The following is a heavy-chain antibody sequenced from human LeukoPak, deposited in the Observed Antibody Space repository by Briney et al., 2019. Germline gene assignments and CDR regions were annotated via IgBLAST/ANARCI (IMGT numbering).Heavy chain of an antibody. CDR3: ARVEGGLRLHFDY. Sequence: EASVNVSFTASGYTFTSYYMHWVRQAPGQGLEWMGIINPSGGSTSYAQKFQGRVTMTRDTSTSTVYMELSSLRSEDTAVYYCARVEGGLRLHFDYWGQGTLVTVSS. V-gene: IGHV1-46*01. CDR2: INPSGGST. D-gene: IGHD3-3*01. J-gene: IGHJ4*02. CDR1: GYTFTSYY.